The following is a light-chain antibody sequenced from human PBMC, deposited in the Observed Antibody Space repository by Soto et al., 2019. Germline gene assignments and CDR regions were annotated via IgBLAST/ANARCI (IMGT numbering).Light chain of an antibody. Sequence: DIQMTQSPSTLSASVGDTVTITCRASQSIGSSLAWYQQKPGKAPNLLIYKASNFESGVPSRFSGSESETEFTLTISSVQPDDFATYYCQQYYNFWTFGQGTKVEIK. CDR2: KAS. CDR3: QQYYNFWT. V-gene: IGKV1-5*03. J-gene: IGKJ1*01. CDR1: QSIGSS.